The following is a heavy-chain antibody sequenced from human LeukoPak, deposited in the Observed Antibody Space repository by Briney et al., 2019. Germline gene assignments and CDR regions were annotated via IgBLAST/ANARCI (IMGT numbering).Heavy chain of an antibody. CDR2: ISGSGGST. V-gene: IGHV3-23*01. J-gene: IGHJ4*02. CDR3: AKVKGPSSRWDGDYLYYFDH. D-gene: IGHD4-17*01. Sequence: PGGSLRLSCAASGFTFSSYAMSWDPQAPGKGLEWVSAISGSGGSTYYADSVKGRFTISRDNSKNTLYLQMNSLRAEDTAIYYCAKVKGPSSRWDGDYLYYFDHWGQGTLVTVSS. CDR1: GFTFSSYA.